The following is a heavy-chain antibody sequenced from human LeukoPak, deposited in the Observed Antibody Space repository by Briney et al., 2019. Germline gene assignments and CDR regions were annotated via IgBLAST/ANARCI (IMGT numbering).Heavy chain of an antibody. Sequence: SVKVSCKASGGTFSSYAISWVRQAPGQGLEWMGGIIPIFGTANYAQKFQGRVTITADESTSTAYLELSSLRSEDTAVYYCARGRLAARKYCSSTSCYPYYYMDVWGKGTTVTVSS. D-gene: IGHD2-2*01. CDR2: IIPIFGTA. V-gene: IGHV1-69*01. CDR3: ARGRLAARKYCSSTSCYPYYYMDV. J-gene: IGHJ6*03. CDR1: GGTFSSYA.